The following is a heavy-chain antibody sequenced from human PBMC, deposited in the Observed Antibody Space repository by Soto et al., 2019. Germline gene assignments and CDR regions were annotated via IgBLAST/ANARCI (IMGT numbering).Heavy chain of an antibody. CDR2: IYYSGST. CDR1: GGSISSSSYY. CDR3: ARHYGACLGNMVRAFGWFYP. J-gene: IGHJ5*02. V-gene: IGHV4-39*01. Sequence: SETLSLTCTVSGGSISSSSYYWGWIRQPPGKGLEWIGSIYYSGSTYYNPSLKSRVTISVDTSKNQFSLKLSSVTAADTAVYYCARHYGACLGNMVRAFGWFYPWGKGTLVTVSS. D-gene: IGHD3-10*01.